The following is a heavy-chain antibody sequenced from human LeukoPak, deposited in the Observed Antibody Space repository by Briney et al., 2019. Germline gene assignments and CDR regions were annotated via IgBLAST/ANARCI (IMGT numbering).Heavy chain of an antibody. CDR1: GDSVNSSY. V-gene: IGHV4-59*02. D-gene: IGHD3-10*01. CDR3: ARAVGGDGSGSL. Sequence: SETLSLTCTVSGDSVNSSYWSWIRQSPGKGLEWIGYIYYTGSTNYNPSLKSRVTMSVDMSTRQISLKLSSVTAADTAVYYCARAVGGDGSGSLWGPGTLVTVSS. CDR2: IYYTGST. J-gene: IGHJ4*02.